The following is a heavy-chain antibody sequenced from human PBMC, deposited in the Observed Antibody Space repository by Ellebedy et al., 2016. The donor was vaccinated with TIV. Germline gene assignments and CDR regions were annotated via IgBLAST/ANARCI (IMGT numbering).Heavy chain of an antibody. J-gene: IGHJ4*02. V-gene: IGHV3-7*03. CDR3: ARGSGYCSSTSCSGETD. D-gene: IGHD2-2*01. CDR1: GLTFSRYW. Sequence: PGGSLRLSCVDSGLTFSRYWMSWVRQTPGRGLEWVANIKQEGSDKNYVDSVKGRFTISRDNAKNSLYLQMNSLSADDTAVYYCARGSGYCSSTSCSGETDWGQGTPVTVSS. CDR2: IKQEGSDK.